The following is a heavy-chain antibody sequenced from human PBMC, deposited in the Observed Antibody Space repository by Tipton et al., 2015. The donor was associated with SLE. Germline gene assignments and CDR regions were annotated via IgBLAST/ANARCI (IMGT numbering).Heavy chain of an antibody. V-gene: IGHV4-59*12. J-gene: IGHJ3*02. Sequence: TLSLTCTVSGGSISSYYWSWIRQPPGKGLEWIGYIYYSGSTNYNPSLKSRVTISVDRSKNQFSLRLNSMTAADTAVYYCARGPRDAFDIWGQGTMVTVSS. CDR2: IYYSGST. CDR1: GGSISSYY. CDR3: ARGPRDAFDI.